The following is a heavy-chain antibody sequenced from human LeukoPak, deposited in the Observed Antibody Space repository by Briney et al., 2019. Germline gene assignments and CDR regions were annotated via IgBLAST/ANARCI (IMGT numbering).Heavy chain of an antibody. CDR3: AREAMIVVGDAFDI. CDR1: GGSISTSSYY. V-gene: IGHV4-39*07. J-gene: IGHJ3*02. CDR2: IYYSGST. D-gene: IGHD3-22*01. Sequence: SETLSLTCTVSGGSISTSSYYWGWIRQPPGKGLEWIGSIYYSGSTYYNPSLKSRVTMSVDTSKNQFSLKLSSVTAADTAVYYCAREAMIVVGDAFDIWGQGTMVTVSS.